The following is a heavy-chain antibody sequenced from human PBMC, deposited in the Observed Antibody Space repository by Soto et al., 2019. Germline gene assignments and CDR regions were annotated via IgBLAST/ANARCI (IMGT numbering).Heavy chain of an antibody. CDR2: ISVSSADI. CDR3: XXXXXXXYWGRGRNNY. D-gene: IGHD7-27*01. Sequence: EVHLVESGGGLVQPGGSLRLSCAASGFSLSSYCMNWVRQAPGKGLEWISYISVSSADIHYADSVKGRFTISRDNAKNLVXXXXXXXXXXXXXVYXCXXXXXXXYWGRGRNNYWGQGTLVTVSS. V-gene: IGHV3-48*04. CDR1: GFSLSSYC. J-gene: IGHJ4*02.